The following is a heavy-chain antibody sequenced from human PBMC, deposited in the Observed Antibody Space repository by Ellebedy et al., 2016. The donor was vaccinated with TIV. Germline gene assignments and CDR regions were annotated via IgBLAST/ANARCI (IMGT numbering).Heavy chain of an antibody. CDR3: ARDKIDVPTHYDY. J-gene: IGHJ4*02. D-gene: IGHD2-15*01. V-gene: IGHV3-7*01. CDR2: IKQDGGER. Sequence: GESLKISCVASGFSFSHYWMAWVRQAPGKGPEWVANIKQDGGERYYVDSVKGRFIISRDNAKNSLDLQMNSLRAEDTAVYYCARDKIDVPTHYDYWGQGILVTVSS. CDR1: GFSFSHYW.